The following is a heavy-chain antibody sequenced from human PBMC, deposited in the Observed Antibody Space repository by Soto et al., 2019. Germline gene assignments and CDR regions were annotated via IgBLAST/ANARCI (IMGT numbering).Heavy chain of an antibody. J-gene: IGHJ4*02. D-gene: IGHD3-10*01. Sequence: GGSLRLSCAASGFTFSSYGMHWVRQAPGKGLEWVAVISYDGSNKYYADSVKGRFTISRDNSKNTLYLQMNSLRAEDTAVYYCAKDRVKNYGSGSYMGCFDYWGQGTLVTVSS. CDR2: ISYDGSNK. CDR3: AKDRVKNYGSGSYMGCFDY. CDR1: GFTFSSYG. V-gene: IGHV3-30*18.